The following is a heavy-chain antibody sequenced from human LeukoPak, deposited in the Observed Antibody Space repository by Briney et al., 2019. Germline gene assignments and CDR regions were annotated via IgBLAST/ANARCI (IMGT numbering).Heavy chain of an antibody. Sequence: SETLSLTCTVSGGSISSYYWSWIRQPPGKGLEWIGYIYTSGSTNYNPSLKSRVTISVDTSKNQFPLKLSSVTAADAAVYHCARLSGSYRYYYYMDVWGKGTTVTVSS. D-gene: IGHD1-26*01. J-gene: IGHJ6*03. CDR2: IYTSGST. V-gene: IGHV4-4*09. CDR1: GGSISSYY. CDR3: ARLSGSYRYYYYMDV.